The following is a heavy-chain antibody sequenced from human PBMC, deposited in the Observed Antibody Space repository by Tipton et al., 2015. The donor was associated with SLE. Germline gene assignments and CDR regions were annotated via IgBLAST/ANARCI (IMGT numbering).Heavy chain of an antibody. D-gene: IGHD7-27*01. CDR3: AKEGTGEGWYFDL. CDR2: ISYDGSNK. J-gene: IGHJ2*01. V-gene: IGHV3-30*18. CDR1: GFTFSSYG. Sequence: SLRLSCAASGFTFSSYGMHWVRQAPGKGLEWVAVISYDGSNKYYADSVKGRFTISRDNSKNTLYLQMNSLRAEDTAVYYCAKEGTGEGWYFDLWGRGTLVTVSS.